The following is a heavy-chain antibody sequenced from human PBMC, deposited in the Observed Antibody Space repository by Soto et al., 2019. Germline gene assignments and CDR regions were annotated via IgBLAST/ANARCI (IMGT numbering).Heavy chain of an antibody. D-gene: IGHD6-13*01. J-gene: IGHJ4*02. Sequence: EVQLLESGGGLVQPGGSLRLSCAASGFTFSSYAMSWVRQAPGKGLEWVSLISGSGGGTYYADSVKGRFTISRDNSKNTLYLKMNSLRADDSVVYYCTKHAAAAAPDYWGQGTLVTVSS. CDR3: TKHAAAAAPDY. CDR1: GFTFSSYA. CDR2: ISGSGGGT. V-gene: IGHV3-23*01.